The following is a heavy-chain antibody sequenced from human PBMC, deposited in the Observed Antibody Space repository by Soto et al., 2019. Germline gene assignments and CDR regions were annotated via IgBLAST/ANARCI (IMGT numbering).Heavy chain of an antibody. V-gene: IGHV3-30*03. J-gene: IGHJ4*02. CDR2: ISYDGSNK. Sequence: GGSLRLSCAASGFTFSSYGMHWVRQAPGKGLEWVAVISYDGSNKYYADSVKGRFTISRDNSKNTLYLQMNSLRAEDTAVYYCATMVRGVISWGQGTLVTVSS. CDR1: GFTFSSYG. D-gene: IGHD3-10*01. CDR3: ATMVRGVIS.